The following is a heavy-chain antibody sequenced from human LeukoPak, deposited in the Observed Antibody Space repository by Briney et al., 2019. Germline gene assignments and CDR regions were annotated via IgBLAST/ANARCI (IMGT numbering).Heavy chain of an antibody. CDR1: GGSFSGYY. D-gene: IGHD3-9*01. J-gene: IGHJ5*02. Sequence: SETLSLTCAVCGGSFSGYYWSGIRQPPGKGLEWIGEINHSGGTNYNPSLKSRVTISVDTSKNQFSLKLSSVTAADTAVYYCASGGRYYDILTGTTPRWNWFDPWGQGTLVTVSS. CDR2: INHSGGT. V-gene: IGHV4-34*01. CDR3: ASGGRYYDILTGTTPRWNWFDP.